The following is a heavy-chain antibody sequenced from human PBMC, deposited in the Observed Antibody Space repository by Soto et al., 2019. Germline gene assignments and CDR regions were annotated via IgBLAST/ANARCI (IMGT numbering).Heavy chain of an antibody. CDR1: GASIIRYY. Sequence: SEPLSLTSTVSGASIIRYYWSWILQPAGKGLEWIGRIYTSGSTNYNPSLKSRVTMSVDTSKNQFSLKLSSVTAADTAVYYCARASMYYDILTLYGMDVCGQGTPVTVYS. CDR2: IYTSGST. CDR3: ARASMYYDILTLYGMDV. J-gene: IGHJ6*02. V-gene: IGHV4-4*07. D-gene: IGHD3-9*01.